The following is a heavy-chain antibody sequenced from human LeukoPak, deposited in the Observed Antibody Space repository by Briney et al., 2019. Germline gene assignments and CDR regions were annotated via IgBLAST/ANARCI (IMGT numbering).Heavy chain of an antibody. V-gene: IGHV1-69*04. CDR2: IIPILGIA. J-gene: IGHJ6*03. CDR1: GGTFSSYA. D-gene: IGHD3-10*01. CDR3: ARVGDYYGSGSLGPVNYYYMDV. Sequence: SVKVSCKASGGTFSSYAISWVRQAPGQGLEWMGRIIPILGIANYAQKFQGRVTITADKSTSTAYMELSSLRSEDTAVYYCARVGDYYGSGSLGPVNYYYMDVWGKGTTVTVSS.